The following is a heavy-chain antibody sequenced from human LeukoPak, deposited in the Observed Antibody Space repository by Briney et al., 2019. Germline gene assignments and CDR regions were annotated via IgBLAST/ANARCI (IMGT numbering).Heavy chain of an antibody. J-gene: IGHJ6*02. D-gene: IGHD6-6*01. CDR2: IYYSGST. Sequence: SETLSLTCIVSGGSISSGTYYWSWIRQPPGKGLEWIGYIYYSGSTNYNPSLKSRVTISVDTSKNQFSLKLSSVTAADTAVYYCARDFQRYSSSSGGRYGMDVWGQGTTVTVSS. V-gene: IGHV4-61*01. CDR3: ARDFQRYSSSSGGRYGMDV. CDR1: GGSISSGTYY.